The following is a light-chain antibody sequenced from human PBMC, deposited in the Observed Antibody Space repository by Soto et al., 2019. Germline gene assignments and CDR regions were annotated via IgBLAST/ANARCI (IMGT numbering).Light chain of an antibody. CDR1: QSISSY. J-gene: IGKJ4*01. CDR2: AAS. CDR3: QQSYSTPT. Sequence: DIQMTQSPSSLSASVGDRVTITCRASQSISSYLNWYQQKPGKAPKLLIYAASSLQSGVPSRFSGSGSGTDFTLNISSLPPEDFATYYCQQSYSTPTFGGGTKVEIK. V-gene: IGKV1-39*01.